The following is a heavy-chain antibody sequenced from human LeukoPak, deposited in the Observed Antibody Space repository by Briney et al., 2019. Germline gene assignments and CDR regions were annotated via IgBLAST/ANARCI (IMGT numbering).Heavy chain of an antibody. CDR3: ARGAPSIAAAGTNYFDY. V-gene: IGHV4-34*01. CDR1: GGSFSGYY. D-gene: IGHD6-13*01. Sequence: SETLSLTCAVYGGSFSGYYWSWIRQPPGKGLEWIGEINHSGSTNYNPSLKSRVTISVDTSKNQFSLKLSSVTAADTAVYYCARGAPSIAAAGTNYFDYWGQGTLVIVSS. J-gene: IGHJ4*02. CDR2: INHSGST.